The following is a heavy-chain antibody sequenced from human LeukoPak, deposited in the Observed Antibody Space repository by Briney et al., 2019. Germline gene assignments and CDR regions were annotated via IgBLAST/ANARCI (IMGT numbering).Heavy chain of an antibody. CDR1: GYTFTGYY. CDR2: IIPIFGTA. V-gene: IGHV1-69*13. Sequence: GASVKVSCKASGYTFTGYYMHWVRQAPGQGLEWMGGIIPIFGTANYAQKFQGRVTITADESTSTAYMELSSLRSEDTAVYYCAREGGTMVRGVINAFDIWGQGTIVTVSS. D-gene: IGHD3-10*01. CDR3: AREGGTMVRGVINAFDI. J-gene: IGHJ3*02.